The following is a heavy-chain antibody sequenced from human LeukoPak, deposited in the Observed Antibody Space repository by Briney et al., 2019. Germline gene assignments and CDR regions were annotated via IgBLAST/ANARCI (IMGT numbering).Heavy chain of an antibody. V-gene: IGHV1-18*01. D-gene: IGHD6-13*01. CDR3: ARDTPQHLKRFDY. Sequence: ASVKVSCKASGYTLDRFVISWVREAPGLGPEWLGWINPYNGKTIFGEKLQGRVTMTTDTSTSTVYMELTSLRSDDTAVYFCARDTPQHLKRFDYWGQGTLVTVSS. CDR1: GYTLDRFV. CDR2: INPYNGKT. J-gene: IGHJ4*02.